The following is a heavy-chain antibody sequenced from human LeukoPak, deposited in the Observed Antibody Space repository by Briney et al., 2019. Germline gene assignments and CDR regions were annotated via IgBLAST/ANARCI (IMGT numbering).Heavy chain of an antibody. V-gene: IGHV1-69*05. CDR3: ARGQWFGELSYFDY. CDR2: IIPIFGTA. D-gene: IGHD3-10*01. J-gene: IGHJ4*02. CDR1: VGTFSSYA. Sequence: SVKVSCRASVGTFSSYAISWVRQAPGQGLEWMGRIIPIFGTANYAQKFQGRVTITTDESTSTAYMELSSLRSEDTAVYYCARGQWFGELSYFDYWGQGTLVTVSS.